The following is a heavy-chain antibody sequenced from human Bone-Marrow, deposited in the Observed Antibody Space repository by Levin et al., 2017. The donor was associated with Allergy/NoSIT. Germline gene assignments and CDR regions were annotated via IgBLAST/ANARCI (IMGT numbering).Heavy chain of an antibody. CDR1: GFTFSSYS. V-gene: IGHV3-48*02. D-gene: IGHD3-16*01. J-gene: IGHJ2*01. CDR3: SRDLWSNL. CDR2: ISSTSSSI. Sequence: QRGESLKISCAASGFTFSSYSMNWVRQAPGKGLEWVSYISSTSSSIYYADSVKGRFTISRDNAKNSLYLQMNSLRDGDTAVYYCSRDLWSNLWGRGTLVTVSS.